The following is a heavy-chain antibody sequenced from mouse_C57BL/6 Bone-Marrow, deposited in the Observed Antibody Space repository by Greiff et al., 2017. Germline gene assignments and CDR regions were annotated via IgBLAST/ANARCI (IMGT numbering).Heavy chain of an antibody. J-gene: IGHJ3*01. D-gene: IGHD2-3*01. Sequence: QVTLKESGPGILQPSQTLSLTCSFSGFSLSTFGLGVGWIRQPSGKGLEWLAPIWWDDDKYYHTALKSRLTISQFTSQNQVFLKIANMYTADTTTYYCARIEVYDGYYGFAYWGQGTLVTVSA. CDR1: GFSLSTFGLG. V-gene: IGHV8-8*01. CDR3: ARIEVYDGYYGFAY. CDR2: IWWDDDK.